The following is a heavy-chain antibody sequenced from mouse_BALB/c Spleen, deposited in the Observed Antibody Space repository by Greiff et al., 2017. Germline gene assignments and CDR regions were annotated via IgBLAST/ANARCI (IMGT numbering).Heavy chain of an antibody. CDR1: GYTFTDYW. J-gene: IGHJ2*01. CDR2: IDTSDSYT. V-gene: IGHV1-69*01. Sequence: QVQLQQPGAELVMPGASVKMSCKASGYTFTDYWMHWVKQRPGQGLEWIGAIDTSDSYTSYNQKFKGKATLTVDESSSTAYMQLSSLTSEDSAVYYCARGTTADYWGQGTTLTVSS. D-gene: IGHD1-2*01. CDR3: ARGTTADY.